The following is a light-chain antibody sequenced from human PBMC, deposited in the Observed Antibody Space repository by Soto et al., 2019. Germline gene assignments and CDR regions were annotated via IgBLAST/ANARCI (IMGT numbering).Light chain of an antibody. CDR2: DAS. J-gene: IGKJ4*01. CDR1: QSISNY. CDR3: QQRSYWPPLT. Sequence: EIVLTQSPATLSLSPGERATLSCRASQSISNYLGWYQQKPGQAPRLLIYDASNRATGIPARFSGSGSGTDFTLTISSLEPEDFAIYYCQQRSYWPPLTFGGGTKVEIK. V-gene: IGKV3-11*01.